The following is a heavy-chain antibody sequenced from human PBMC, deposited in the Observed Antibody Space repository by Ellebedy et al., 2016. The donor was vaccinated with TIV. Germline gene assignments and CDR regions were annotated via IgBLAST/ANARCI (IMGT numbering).Heavy chain of an antibody. D-gene: IGHD4/OR15-4a*01. Sequence: GESLKISCAASGFTFSSYEMNWVRQAPGKGLEWVSYISCSASVTDYADSVKGRFTISRDNARTSLYLQMNSLRVDDTAMYYCSRSHGARTTGPWGQGTLVTVSS. V-gene: IGHV3-48*03. J-gene: IGHJ5*02. CDR3: SRSHGARTTGP. CDR1: GFTFSSYE. CDR2: ISCSASVT.